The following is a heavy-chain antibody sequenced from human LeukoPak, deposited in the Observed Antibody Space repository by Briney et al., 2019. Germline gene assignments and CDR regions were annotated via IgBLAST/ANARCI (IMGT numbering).Heavy chain of an antibody. CDR3: ARGGPVRSYYAY. V-gene: IGHV1-18*01. CDR1: GYTFTSYG. J-gene: IGHJ4*02. CDR2: ISAYNGNT. D-gene: IGHD1-26*01. Sequence: ASVKVSCKASGYTFTSYGISWVRQAPGQGLEWMGWISAYNGNTNYAQKFQGRVTMTRDTSISTAYMELSRLRSDDTAVYYCARGGPVRSYYAYWGQGTLVTVSS.